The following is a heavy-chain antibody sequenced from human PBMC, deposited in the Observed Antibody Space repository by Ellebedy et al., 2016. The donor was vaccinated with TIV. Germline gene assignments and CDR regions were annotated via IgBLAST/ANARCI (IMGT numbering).Heavy chain of an antibody. Sequence: SETLSLTCTVSGGSISSSNYYWGWIRQSPGTGLEWIGSIYYSGSTYYNPSLKSRITISVDTSKNQFSLKLSSVTAADTAIYYCTRGGSSYSDYWGQGTLVTVSS. J-gene: IGHJ4*02. CDR2: IYYSGST. CDR3: TRGGSSYSDY. V-gene: IGHV4-39*07. D-gene: IGHD2-15*01. CDR1: GGSISSSNYY.